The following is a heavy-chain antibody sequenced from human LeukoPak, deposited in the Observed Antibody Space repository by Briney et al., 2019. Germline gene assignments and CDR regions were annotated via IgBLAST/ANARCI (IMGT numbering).Heavy chain of an antibody. D-gene: IGHD3-16*01. CDR1: GGSFSGYY. CDR2: INHSGST. Sequence: PSETLSLTCAVYGGSFSGYYWSWIRQPPGKRLEWIGEINHSGSTNYNPSLKSRVTISVDTSKSQFSLKLSSVTAADTAVYYCARELRLGRQNNWFDPWGQGTLVTVSS. J-gene: IGHJ5*02. CDR3: ARELRLGRQNNWFDP. V-gene: IGHV4-34*01.